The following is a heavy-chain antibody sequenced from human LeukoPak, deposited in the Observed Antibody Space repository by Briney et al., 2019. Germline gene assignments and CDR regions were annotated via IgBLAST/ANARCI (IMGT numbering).Heavy chain of an antibody. Sequence: GGSLRLSCAASGFSFSSYAMGWVRQAPGKGLEWVSGISGSGGSTYYADPVKGRFTISRDNSKNTLYLQMNSLRAEDTAVYYCAKGPGRYYGSGSYPLFDCWGQGTLVTVSS. D-gene: IGHD3-10*01. CDR1: GFSFSSYA. CDR3: AKGPGRYYGSGSYPLFDC. CDR2: ISGSGGST. J-gene: IGHJ4*02. V-gene: IGHV3-23*01.